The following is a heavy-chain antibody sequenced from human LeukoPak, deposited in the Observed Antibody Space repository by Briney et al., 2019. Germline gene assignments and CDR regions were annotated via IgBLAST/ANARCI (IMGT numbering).Heavy chain of an antibody. V-gene: IGHV7-4-1*02. CDR2: INMYTANP. CDR1: GYTFSRYA. J-gene: IGHJ4*02. D-gene: IGHD3-16*01. Sequence: ASVKVSCKASGYTFSRYAINWLRQAPGQGLEWMGWINMYTANPAYAQGFTERFVFSLDTSVTTAYLQISNLKTEDTAVYYCARHDNDDDFDYWGQGTLVTVSS. CDR3: ARHDNDDDFDY.